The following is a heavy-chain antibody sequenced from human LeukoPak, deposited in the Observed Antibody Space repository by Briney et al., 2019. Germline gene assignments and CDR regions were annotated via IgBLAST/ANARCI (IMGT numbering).Heavy chain of an antibody. CDR1: GFTLSTYW. Sequence: PGGSLRLSCAASGFTLSTYWLTWVRQPPGKGLEWVANIKQDGSEKYYVDSVKGRFTISRDNAKNSLYLQMNSLRAEDTAMYYCVRDFRFLDDYWGQGTLVTVSS. CDR2: IKQDGSEK. V-gene: IGHV3-7*01. CDR3: VRDFRFLDDY. D-gene: IGHD3-3*01. J-gene: IGHJ4*02.